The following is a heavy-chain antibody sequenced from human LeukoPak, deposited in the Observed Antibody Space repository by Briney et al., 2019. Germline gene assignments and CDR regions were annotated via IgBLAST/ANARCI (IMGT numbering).Heavy chain of an antibody. J-gene: IGHJ4*02. CDR3: ARGGRAYSGYIGY. CDR1: GYTFTSYD. Sequence: ASVKVSCKASGYTFTSYDINWVRQATGQGLEWMGWMNPNSGNTGYAQKFQGRVTITRNTSISTAYMELSRLRSDDTAVYYCARGGRAYSGYIGYWGQGTLVTVSS. V-gene: IGHV1-8*03. D-gene: IGHD5-12*01. CDR2: MNPNSGNT.